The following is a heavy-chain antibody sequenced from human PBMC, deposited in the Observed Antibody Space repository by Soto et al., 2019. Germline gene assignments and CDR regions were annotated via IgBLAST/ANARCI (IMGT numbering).Heavy chain of an antibody. Sequence: PSETLSLTCTVSDDSISSGGYSWSWIRQPPGKGLEWIGYIYHSGSTYYNPSLKSRVTISVDRSKNQFSLKLSSVTAADTAVYYCARLSITIFGVVTKRGDGMDVWGQGTTVTVSS. CDR3: ARLSITIFGVVTKRGDGMDV. CDR2: IYHSGST. CDR1: DDSISSGGYS. J-gene: IGHJ6*02. V-gene: IGHV4-30-2*01. D-gene: IGHD3-3*01.